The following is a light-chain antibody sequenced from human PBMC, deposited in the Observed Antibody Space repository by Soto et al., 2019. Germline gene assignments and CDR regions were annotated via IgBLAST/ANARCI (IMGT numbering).Light chain of an antibody. Sequence: EIVSTQSPATLSLSPWERATLSCRASQSVSSYLAWYQQKPGQAPRLLIYDASNRATGIPARFSGSGSGTDFTLTISSLEPEDFAVYYCQQRSNWPPITFGQGTRLEIK. J-gene: IGKJ5*01. CDR3: QQRSNWPPIT. V-gene: IGKV3-11*01. CDR1: QSVSSY. CDR2: DAS.